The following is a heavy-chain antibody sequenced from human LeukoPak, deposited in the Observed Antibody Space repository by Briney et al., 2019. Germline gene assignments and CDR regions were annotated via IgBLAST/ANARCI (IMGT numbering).Heavy chain of an antibody. CDR1: GFPFRSNW. CDR2: INGDGINT. Sequence: GGSLRLSCAASGFPFRSNWMHWVRQAPGRGLVWVSGINGDGINTNYADSVKGRFTISRDNAKNTLYLQMNSLRGEDTAVYYCARDLMVRGVIRGNYWGQGTLVTVSS. CDR3: ARDLMVRGVIRGNY. J-gene: IGHJ4*02. D-gene: IGHD3-10*01. V-gene: IGHV3-74*01.